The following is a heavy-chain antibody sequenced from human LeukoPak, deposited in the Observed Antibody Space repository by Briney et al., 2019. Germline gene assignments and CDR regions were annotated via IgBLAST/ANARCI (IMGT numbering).Heavy chain of an antibody. J-gene: IGHJ3*02. CDR1: GFTFSSYG. V-gene: IGHV3-30*18. CDR2: ISYDGSNK. D-gene: IGHD4-17*01. Sequence: GGSLRLSCAASGFTFSSYGMHWVRQAPGKGLEWAAVISYDGSNKYYADSVKGRFTISRDNSKNTLYLQMNSLRAEDTAVYYCAKDSTTVTTSMGEAFDIWGQGTMVTVSS. CDR3: AKDSTTVTTSMGEAFDI.